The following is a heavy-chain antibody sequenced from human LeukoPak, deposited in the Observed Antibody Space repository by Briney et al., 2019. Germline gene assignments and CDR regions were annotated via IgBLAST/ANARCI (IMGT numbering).Heavy chain of an antibody. CDR1: RYTFTGYY. J-gene: IGHJ6*03. Sequence: ASVKLSCKASRYTFTGYYMHWVQQAPGQGLEWIGRINPNSGGTNYAQKFQRRVTMTRDTSISTAYMELSRLRSDDTAVYYCARGGNRGAWYYYYCMDVWGKGTTVTVSS. CDR2: INPNSGGT. CDR3: ARGGNRGAWYYYYCMDV. D-gene: IGHD3-10*01. V-gene: IGHV1-2*02.